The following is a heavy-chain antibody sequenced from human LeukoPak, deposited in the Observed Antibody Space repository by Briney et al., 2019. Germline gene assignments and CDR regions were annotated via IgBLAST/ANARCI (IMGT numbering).Heavy chain of an antibody. CDR2: IYYSGST. D-gene: IGHD3-22*01. CDR1: GGSISSYY. J-gene: IGHJ4*02. V-gene: IGHV4-59*06. Sequence: PSETLSLTCTVSGGSISSYYWSWIRQHPGKGLEWIGYIYYSGSTYYNPSLKSRVTISVDTSKNQFSLKLSSVTAADTAVYYCAIYYYDSSGYYRFDYWGQGTLVTVSS. CDR3: AIYYYDSSGYYRFDY.